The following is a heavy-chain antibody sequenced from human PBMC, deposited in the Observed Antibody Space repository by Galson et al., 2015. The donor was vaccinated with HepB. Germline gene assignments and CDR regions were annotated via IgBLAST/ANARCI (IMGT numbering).Heavy chain of an antibody. V-gene: IGHV3-30-3*01. D-gene: IGHD5-18*01. Sequence: SLRLSCAASGFSFSSFPMHWVRQAPGKGLEWVADISSDGNNKYYADSVKGRFIISRDNSKNTLYLQMDSLRAEDTAMYYCARATYSTTGNTYGWFDPWGQGTLVTVSS. CDR2: ISSDGNNK. CDR3: ARATYSTTGNTYGWFDP. J-gene: IGHJ5*02. CDR1: GFSFSSFP.